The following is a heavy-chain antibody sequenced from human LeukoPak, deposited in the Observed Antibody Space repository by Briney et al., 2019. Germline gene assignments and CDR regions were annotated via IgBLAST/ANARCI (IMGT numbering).Heavy chain of an antibody. Sequence: GRSLRLSCAASGFTFSSYGMHWVRQAPGKGLEWVAVISYDGSNKYYADSVKGRFTISRDNSKNTLYLQMNSLRAEDTAVYYCAKGSGSFGYWGQGTLVTVSS. D-gene: IGHD5-12*01. CDR3: AKGSGSFGY. V-gene: IGHV3-30*18. CDR2: ISYDGSNK. CDR1: GFTFSSYG. J-gene: IGHJ4*02.